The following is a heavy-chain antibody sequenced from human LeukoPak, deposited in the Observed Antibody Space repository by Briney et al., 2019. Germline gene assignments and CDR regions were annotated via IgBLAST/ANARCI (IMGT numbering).Heavy chain of an antibody. CDR2: ISYDGSNK. J-gene: IGHJ4*02. D-gene: IGHD6-19*01. Sequence: GGSLRLSCAASGFTFSSYGMHWVRQAPGKGLEWVAVISYDGSNKYYADSVKGRFTISRDNSKNTLYLQMNSLRAEDTAVYYCAKDGGGAVAGVSLDYWGQGTLVTVSS. V-gene: IGHV3-30*18. CDR1: GFTFSSYG. CDR3: AKDGGGAVAGVSLDY.